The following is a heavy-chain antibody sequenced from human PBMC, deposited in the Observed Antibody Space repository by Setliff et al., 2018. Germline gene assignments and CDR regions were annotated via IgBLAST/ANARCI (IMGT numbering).Heavy chain of an antibody. D-gene: IGHD6-19*01. Sequence: SETLSLTCAVYGGSFSGYYCSWIRQPPGKGLEWIGEINHSGSTNYNPSLKSRVTISVDTSKNQFSLKLSSVTAADTAVYYCASQEPLYSSGWYYFDYWGQGTPVTVSS. CDR1: GGSFSGYY. V-gene: IGHV4-34*01. CDR3: ASQEPLYSSGWYYFDY. J-gene: IGHJ4*02. CDR2: INHSGST.